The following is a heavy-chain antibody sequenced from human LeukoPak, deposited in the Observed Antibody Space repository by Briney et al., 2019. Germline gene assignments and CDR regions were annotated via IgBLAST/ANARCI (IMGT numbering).Heavy chain of an antibody. Sequence: SQTRSLTCAVYGGSFTGYYWTWVRQPPGKGLEWIGEINYSGSTNYNPSLKSRVTISVDTSKNQFSLKLSSVTAADTAVYYCARGPSERYYESSGYYYFDYWGQGTLVTVSS. V-gene: IGHV4-34*01. CDR2: INYSGST. J-gene: IGHJ4*02. CDR1: GGSFTGYY. D-gene: IGHD3-22*01. CDR3: ARGPSERYYESSGYYYFDY.